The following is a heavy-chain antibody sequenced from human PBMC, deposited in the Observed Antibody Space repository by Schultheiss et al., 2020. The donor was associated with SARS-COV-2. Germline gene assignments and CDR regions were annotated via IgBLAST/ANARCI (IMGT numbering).Heavy chain of an antibody. CDR2: IYFSGTT. CDR3: ARGGGSYSDY. J-gene: IGHJ4*02. CDR1: GGSISSTTYY. Sequence: GSLRLSCTVSGGSISSTTYYWGWIRQPPGKGLECIGSIYFSGTTYSNPSLKSRLTISVDTSKNQFSLRLSSVTAADTAVYYCARGGGSYSDYWGQGTLVTVSS. D-gene: IGHD1-26*01. V-gene: IGHV4-39*01.